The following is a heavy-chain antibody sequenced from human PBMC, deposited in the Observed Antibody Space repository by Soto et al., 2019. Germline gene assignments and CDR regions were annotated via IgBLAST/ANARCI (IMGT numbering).Heavy chain of an antibody. J-gene: IGHJ4*02. D-gene: IGHD3-16*01. Sequence: GASVKVSCKASGGTFSSYTISWVRQAPGQGLEWMGRIIPILGIANYAQKFQGRVTITADRSTSTAYMELSSLRSEDTAVYYCARDGLSATPLGYWGQGTLVTVSS. CDR3: ARDGLSATPLGY. CDR2: IIPILGIA. V-gene: IGHV1-69*04. CDR1: GGTFSSYT.